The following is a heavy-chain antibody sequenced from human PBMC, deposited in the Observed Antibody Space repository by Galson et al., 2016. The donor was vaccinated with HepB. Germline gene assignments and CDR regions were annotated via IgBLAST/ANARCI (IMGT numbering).Heavy chain of an antibody. D-gene: IGHD3-10*01. CDR3: ANDQKPRGFDY. Sequence: SLRLSCAASGMTFSDSYMSWIRQPPGRGLEWVAYISSASATISYADSVRGRFTISRDNRRSLLFLEMNSLRAEDTALYYCANDQKPRGFDYWGQGTLVTGSS. CDR2: ISSASATI. CDR1: GMTFSDSY. J-gene: IGHJ4*02. V-gene: IGHV3-11*01.